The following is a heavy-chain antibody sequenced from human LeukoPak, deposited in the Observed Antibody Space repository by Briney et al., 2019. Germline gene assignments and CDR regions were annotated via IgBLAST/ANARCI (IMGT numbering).Heavy chain of an antibody. CDR3: AREARYCSGGNCYDKHFYYYYYMDV. J-gene: IGHJ6*03. D-gene: IGHD2-15*01. V-gene: IGHV4-4*02. CDR1: GGSISSSTNW. CDR2: IYHSGGT. Sequence: SGTLSLTCAVSGGSISSSTNWWSWVRQPPGKGLEWIGEIYHSGGTNYNPSLKSRITISVDKSQNQFSLKVNSLTAADTAVYYCAREARYCSGGNCYDKHFYYYYYMDVWGKGTTVTVSS.